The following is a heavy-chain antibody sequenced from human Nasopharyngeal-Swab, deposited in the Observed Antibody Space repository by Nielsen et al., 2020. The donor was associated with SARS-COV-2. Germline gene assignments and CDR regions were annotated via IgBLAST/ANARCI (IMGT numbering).Heavy chain of an antibody. CDR2: IYHSGST. V-gene: IGHV4-4*02. J-gene: IGHJ5*02. CDR3: ARAPWFDP. Sequence: WIRQPPGKGLEWIGEIYHSGSTNYNPSLKSRVTISVDKSKNQFPLKLSSVTAADTAVYYCARAPWFDPWGQGTLVTVSS.